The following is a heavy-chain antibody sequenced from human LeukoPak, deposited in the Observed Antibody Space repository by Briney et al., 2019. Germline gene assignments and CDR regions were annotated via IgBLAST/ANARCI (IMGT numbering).Heavy chain of an antibody. CDR2: FDPEDGET. CDR3: AKGVLVLSGYTPIYFDY. J-gene: IGHJ4*02. Sequence: GASVKVSCKVSGYTLTELSMHWVRQAPGKGLEWMGGFDPEDGETIYAQKFQGRVTMTEDTSTDTAYMELSSLRSEDTAVYYCAKGVLVLSGYTPIYFDYWGQGTLVTVSS. D-gene: IGHD3-16*02. CDR1: GYTLTELS. V-gene: IGHV1-24*01.